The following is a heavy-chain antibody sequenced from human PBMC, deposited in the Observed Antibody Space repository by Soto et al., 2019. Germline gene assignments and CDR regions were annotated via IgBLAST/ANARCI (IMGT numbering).Heavy chain of an antibody. Sequence: GGSLRLSCAASGFTFISYWMHWVRQAPGKGLVWVSRINSDGSSTSYADSVKGRFTISRDNAKNTLYLQMNSLRAEDTAVYYCAKRNWGSDAFDIWGQGTMVTVSS. CDR1: GFTFISYW. D-gene: IGHD7-27*01. V-gene: IGHV3-74*01. CDR3: AKRNWGSDAFDI. CDR2: INSDGSST. J-gene: IGHJ3*02.